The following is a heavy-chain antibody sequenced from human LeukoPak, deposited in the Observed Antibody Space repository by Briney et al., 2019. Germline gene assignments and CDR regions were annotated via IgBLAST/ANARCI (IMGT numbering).Heavy chain of an antibody. D-gene: IGHD5-12*01. CDR1: GFTFSHYW. J-gene: IGHJ4*02. V-gene: IGHV3-7*03. CDR3: ARELDSGYDR. Sequence: PGGSLRLSCAASGFTFSHYWMTWVRQAPGKGLEWVANIKQDGSEKYYVDSLKGRFTISRDNAKNSLYLQINSLRADDTAIYYCARELDSGYDRWGQGTLVTVSS. CDR2: IKQDGSEK.